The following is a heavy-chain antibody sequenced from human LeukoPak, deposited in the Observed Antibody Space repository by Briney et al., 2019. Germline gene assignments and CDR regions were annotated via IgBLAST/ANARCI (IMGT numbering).Heavy chain of an antibody. CDR1: GFTFSNYV. Sequence: GGSLRLSCAASGFTFSNYVMSWVRQAPGRGLEWVSGISGSGGSTYYADSVKGRLTISRDNSKNTLYLQMNSLRAEDTAVYYCAKNQWMIVVVNTKGDAFDIWGQGTMVTVSS. V-gene: IGHV3-23*01. D-gene: IGHD3-22*01. J-gene: IGHJ3*02. CDR2: ISGSGGST. CDR3: AKNQWMIVVVNTKGDAFDI.